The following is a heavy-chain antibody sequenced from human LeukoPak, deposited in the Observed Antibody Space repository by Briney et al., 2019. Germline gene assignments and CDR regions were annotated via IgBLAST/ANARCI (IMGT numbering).Heavy chain of an antibody. J-gene: IGHJ3*02. V-gene: IGHV3-49*04. Sequence: GGSLRLSCTASGFTFGDYVMSWVRQAPRKGLEWVGFIRSKTYGGTTEYAASVKGRFTISRDDSKSIAYLQMNSLKTEDTAVYYCTRRYNYDSSGYYYVRDAFDIWGQGTMVTVSS. D-gene: IGHD3-22*01. CDR3: TRRYNYDSSGYYYVRDAFDI. CDR2: IRSKTYGGTT. CDR1: GFTFGDYV.